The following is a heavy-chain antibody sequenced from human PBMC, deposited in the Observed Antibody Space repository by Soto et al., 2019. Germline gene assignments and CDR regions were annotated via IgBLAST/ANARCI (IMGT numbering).Heavy chain of an antibody. CDR1: GFTFSSYS. CDR2: ISSSSSTI. V-gene: IGHV3-48*04. CDR3: ARAAASGFDY. J-gene: IGHJ4*02. Sequence: GESLKISCAASGFTFSSYSMNWVRQAPGKGLEWVSYISSSSSTIYYADSVKGRFTISRDNAKNSLYLQMNSLRAEDTAVYYCARAAASGFDYWGQGTLVTVSS. D-gene: IGHD1-1*01.